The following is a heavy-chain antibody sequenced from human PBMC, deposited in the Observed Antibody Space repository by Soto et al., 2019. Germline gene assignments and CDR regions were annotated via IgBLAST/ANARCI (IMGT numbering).Heavy chain of an antibody. CDR1: GGSFSGYY. D-gene: IGHD2-2*01. CDR2: INHSGST. CDR3: ARGSVCSSTSCYVAFDI. Sequence: SETLSLSCAVYGGSFSGYYWSWIRQPPGKGLEWIGEINHSGSTNYNPSLKSRVTISVDTSKNQFSLKLSSVTAADTAVYYCARGSVCSSTSCYVAFDIWGQGTMVTVSS. J-gene: IGHJ3*02. V-gene: IGHV4-34*01.